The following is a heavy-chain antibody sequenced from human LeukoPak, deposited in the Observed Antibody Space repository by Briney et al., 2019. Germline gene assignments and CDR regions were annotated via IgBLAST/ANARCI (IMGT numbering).Heavy chain of an antibody. CDR1: GRTFSRYA. V-gene: IGHV3-21*01. Sequence: GGSLRLSCAASGRTFSRYAMSWVRHAPGKGLEWVSSISFTSSYISYADPVRGRFTISRDNAKNSLYLQMNSLRAEDTAVYYCKSYDSGAATNDYWGQGTLVTVSS. J-gene: IGHJ4*02. CDR2: ISFTSSYI. CDR3: KSYDSGAATNDY. D-gene: IGHD3-22*01.